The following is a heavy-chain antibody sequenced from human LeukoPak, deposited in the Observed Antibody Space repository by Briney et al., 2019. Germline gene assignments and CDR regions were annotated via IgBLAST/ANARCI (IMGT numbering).Heavy chain of an antibody. CDR1: GYSISSGYY. CDR2: IYYSGST. D-gene: IGHD4-17*01. J-gene: IGHJ4*02. V-gene: IGHV4-61*01. Sequence: SETLSLTCTVSGYSISSGYYWGWIRQPPGKGLEWIGYIYYSGSTNYNPSLKSRVTISVDTSKNQFSLKLSSVTAADTAVYYCARGNDYGVLFDYWGRGTLVTVSS. CDR3: ARGNDYGVLFDY.